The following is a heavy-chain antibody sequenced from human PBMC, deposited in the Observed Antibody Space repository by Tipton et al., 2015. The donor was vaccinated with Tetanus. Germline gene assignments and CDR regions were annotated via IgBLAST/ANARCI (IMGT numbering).Heavy chain of an antibody. D-gene: IGHD2-21*02. J-gene: IGHJ4*02. V-gene: IGHV1-18*01. CDR1: GYTFTNYG. CDR3: ARGMAEASNCGGDCYSDY. CDR2: NSGYNGNT. Sequence: QSGAEVKKPGASVKVSCKASGYTFTNYGINWVRQAPGQGLEWMGWNSGYNGNTNYAQKLQGRVTMTTDTSTNTAYMELRSLRSDDTAVYYCARGMAEASNCGGDCYSDYWGQGTLVTVSS.